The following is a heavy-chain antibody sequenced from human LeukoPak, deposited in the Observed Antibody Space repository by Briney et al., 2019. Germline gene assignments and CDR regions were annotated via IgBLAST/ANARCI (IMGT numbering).Heavy chain of an antibody. CDR1: GFTVSSNY. CDR3: ARYDAPRIAAAVDDAAYWYFDL. J-gene: IGHJ2*01. Sequence: GGSLRLSCAASGFTVSSNYMSWVRQAPGKGLEWVSVIYSGGSTYYADSVKGRFTISRDNSKNTLYLQMNSLRAEDTAVYYCARYDAPRIAAAVDDAAYWYFDLWGRGTLVTVSS. CDR2: IYSGGST. V-gene: IGHV3-66*01. D-gene: IGHD6-13*01.